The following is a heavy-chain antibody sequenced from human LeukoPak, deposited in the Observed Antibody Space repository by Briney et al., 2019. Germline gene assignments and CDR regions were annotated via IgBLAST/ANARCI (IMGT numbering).Heavy chain of an antibody. V-gene: IGHV1-2*02. CDR2: INPNSGGT. J-gene: IGHJ4*02. Sequence: ASVKVSCKASGYTCTGYYMHWLRQALGQGLEWMGWINPNSGGTNYAQKFQGRVTMTRDTSISTAYMELSRLRSDDTAVYYCARDVGLRLGELSLHYYFDYWGQGTLVTVSS. CDR3: ARDVGLRLGELSLHYYFDY. CDR1: GYTCTGYY. D-gene: IGHD3-16*02.